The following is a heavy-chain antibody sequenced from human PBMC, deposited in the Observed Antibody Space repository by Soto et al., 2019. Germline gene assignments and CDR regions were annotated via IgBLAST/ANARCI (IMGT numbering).Heavy chain of an antibody. Sequence: QVQLQESGPGLVEPSQTLSLTCTVSGGSISSASYYWSWIRQHPGKGMEWIGYIYYNGNTYYNPCLKSRTIISIDTSKYQFSLKLTSVTAADTAVYLCARGDGYGLFDYWGQGTLVTVSS. J-gene: IGHJ4*02. D-gene: IGHD5-12*01. V-gene: IGHV4-31*03. CDR2: IYYNGNT. CDR3: ARGDGYGLFDY. CDR1: GGSISSASYY.